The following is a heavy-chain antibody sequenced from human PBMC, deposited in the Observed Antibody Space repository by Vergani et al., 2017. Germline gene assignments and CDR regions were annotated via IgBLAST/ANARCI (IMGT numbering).Heavy chain of an antibody. J-gene: IGHJ5*02. CDR1: GGSISSSSYY. CDR2: IYYSGST. D-gene: IGHD3-10*01. CDR3: ARAKEDYGSGSHPGWFDP. V-gene: IGHV4-39*07. Sequence: QLQLQESGPGLVKPSETLSLTCTVSGGSISSSSYYWGWIRQPPGKGLEWIGSIYYSGSTYYNPSLKSRVTISVDTSKNQFSLKLSSVTAADTAVYYCARAKEDYGSGSHPGWFDPWGQGTLVTVSS.